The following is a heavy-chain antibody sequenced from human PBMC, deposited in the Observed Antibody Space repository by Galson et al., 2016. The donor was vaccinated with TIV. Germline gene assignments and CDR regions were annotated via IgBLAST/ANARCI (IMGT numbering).Heavy chain of an antibody. J-gene: IGHJ4*02. CDR1: GYTFIYSA. CDR3: ARDIPGTAKYFDF. D-gene: IGHD3-10*01. V-gene: IGHV1-3*04. Sequence: SGYTFIYSAIHWVRQAPGQGLEWMGWINTGNGNTKYSQKFQARVAITRDISASTVYMALNGLRSEDTAVYFCARDIPGTAKYFDFWGQGTPVTVAS. CDR2: INTGNGNT.